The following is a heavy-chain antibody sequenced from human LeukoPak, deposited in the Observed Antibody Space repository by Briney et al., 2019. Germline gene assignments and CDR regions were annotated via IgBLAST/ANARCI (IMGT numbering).Heavy chain of an antibody. CDR1: GYTLTELS. CDR2: FDPEDGET. Sequence: ASVKVSCKVSGYTLTELSMHWVRQAPGKGLEWMGGFDPEDGETIYAQKFQGRVTMTEDTSTDTAYMELSSLRSGDTAVYYCATAQTTVTTTNYFDYWGQGTLVTVSS. V-gene: IGHV1-24*01. CDR3: ATAQTTVTTTNYFDY. D-gene: IGHD4-17*01. J-gene: IGHJ4*02.